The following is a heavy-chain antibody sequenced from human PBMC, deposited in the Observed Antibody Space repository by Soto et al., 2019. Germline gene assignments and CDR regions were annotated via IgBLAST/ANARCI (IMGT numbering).Heavy chain of an antibody. CDR2: IYYSGST. Sequence: SETLSLTCTVSGGSISSGGYYWSWIRQHPGKGLEWIGYIYYSGSTYYNPSLKSRVTISVDTSKNQFSLKLSSVTAADTAVYYCARDRSYYFDYWGQGTLVTVSS. V-gene: IGHV4-31*03. J-gene: IGHJ4*02. CDR3: ARDRSYYFDY. CDR1: GGSISSGGYY.